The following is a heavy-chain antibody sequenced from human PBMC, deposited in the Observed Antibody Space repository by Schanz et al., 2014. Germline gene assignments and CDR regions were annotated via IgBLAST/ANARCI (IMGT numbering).Heavy chain of an antibody. V-gene: IGHV4-4*07. D-gene: IGHD1-20*01. CDR1: GDSITHFY. J-gene: IGHJ5*02. CDR3: AREVTGGVTGQWVGNWFDP. Sequence: QERLQESGPGLVKPSETLSLTCTVSGDSITHFYWSWIRQPAGKGLEWIGRIYTSGSTNYNPSLKVRVPIPVDTPKTQFPRNLSSVPAADTAVYYCAREVTGGVTGQWVGNWFDPWGQGALVTVSS. CDR2: IYTSGST.